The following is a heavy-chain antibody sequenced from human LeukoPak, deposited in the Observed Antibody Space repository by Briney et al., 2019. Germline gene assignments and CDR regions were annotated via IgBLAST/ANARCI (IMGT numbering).Heavy chain of an antibody. D-gene: IGHD3-10*01. CDR1: GFNFSSYS. V-gene: IGHV3-48*01. Sequence: AGGSLRLSCAASGFNFSSYSMNWVRQAPGKGLEWVSYISKSSSTIYYADSVEGRFTISRDNSKNTLYLQMNSLRAEDTAVYYCARGGGFSGSGSYYNVDWFDPWGQGTLVTVSS. J-gene: IGHJ5*02. CDR3: ARGGGFSGSGSYYNVDWFDP. CDR2: ISKSSSTI.